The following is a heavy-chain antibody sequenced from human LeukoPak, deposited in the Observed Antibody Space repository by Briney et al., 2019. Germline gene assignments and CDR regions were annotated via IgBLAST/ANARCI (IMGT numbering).Heavy chain of an antibody. J-gene: IGHJ4*02. V-gene: IGHV3-30*02. D-gene: IGHD6-19*01. CDR2: IRYDGSNK. CDR3: ASGYSSAWCFDF. Sequence: GGSLRLSCAASGFTFSSYGMHWVRQAPGKGLEWVAFIRYDGSNKYYADSVKGRFTISRDISKNTLYLQMNSLRAEDTAVYYCASGYSSAWCFDFWGQGTPVTVSS. CDR1: GFTFSSYG.